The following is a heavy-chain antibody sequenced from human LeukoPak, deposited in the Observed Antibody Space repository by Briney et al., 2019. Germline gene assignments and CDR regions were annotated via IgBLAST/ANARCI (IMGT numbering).Heavy chain of an antibody. Sequence: GGSLRLSCAASGFTLDDYGIHWVRQAPGKGLEWVSGIDWNSGAIGYADSVKGRFTISRDNAKNSLYLQMNSLRAEDTALYYCVKDRAANLYGSGAFEYWGQGTLVTVSS. CDR1: GFTLDDYG. J-gene: IGHJ4*02. D-gene: IGHD3-10*01. CDR2: IDWNSGAI. CDR3: VKDRAANLYGSGAFEY. V-gene: IGHV3-9*01.